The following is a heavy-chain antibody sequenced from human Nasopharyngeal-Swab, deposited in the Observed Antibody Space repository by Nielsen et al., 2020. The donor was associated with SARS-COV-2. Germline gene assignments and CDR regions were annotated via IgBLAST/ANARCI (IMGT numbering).Heavy chain of an antibody. CDR2: INAGNGNT. CDR3: VRTTQRTTVVTPSYYYYGMDV. CDR1: GYTFTSYA. V-gene: IGHV1-3*01. Sequence: ASVKVSCKASGYTFTSYAMHWVRQAPGQRLEWMGWINAGNGNTKYSQKFQGRVTITRDTSASTAYMELSSLRSEDTAVYYCVRTTQRTTVVTPSYYYYGMDVWGQGTTVTVSS. J-gene: IGHJ6*02. D-gene: IGHD4-23*01.